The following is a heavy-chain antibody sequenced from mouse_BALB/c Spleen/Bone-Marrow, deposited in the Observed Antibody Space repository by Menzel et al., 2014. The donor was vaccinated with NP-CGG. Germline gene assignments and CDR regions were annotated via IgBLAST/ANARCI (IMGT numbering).Heavy chain of an antibody. J-gene: IGHJ4*01. CDR3: ARWYRDPHFAMDY. CDR1: GYAFSSYW. CDR2: LYPGDGDT. D-gene: IGHD2-14*01. V-gene: IGHV1-80*01. Sequence: QVQLKQSGAELVRPGSSVKISCKASGYAFSSYWMNWVKQRPGQGLEWIGQLYPGDGDTNYNGNFKDKATLTVDRSSSTAFMQLSSLTSEDSAVYFCARWYRDPHFAMDYWGPGTSVTVSS.